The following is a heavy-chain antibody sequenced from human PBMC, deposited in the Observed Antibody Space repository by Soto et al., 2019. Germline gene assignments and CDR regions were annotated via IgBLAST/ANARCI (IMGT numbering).Heavy chain of an antibody. D-gene: IGHD3-16*01. Sequence: EMQLLESGGGLVQPGGSLRLSCSASGFTFSTYAMSWVRQAPGKGLEWVPAISATSGGTYYADSVKGRFTISRDNSKNTLYLQMNSLRAEDTALYYCAKDHWGSYSGQGTLVTVTS. CDR2: ISATSGGT. J-gene: IGHJ4*02. CDR1: GFTFSTYA. CDR3: AKDHWGSY. V-gene: IGHV3-23*01.